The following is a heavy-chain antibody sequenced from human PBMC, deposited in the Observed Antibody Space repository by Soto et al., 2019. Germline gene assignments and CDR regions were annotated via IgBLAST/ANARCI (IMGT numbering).Heavy chain of an antibody. Sequence: QVQLVQSGAEVNKPGSSVKVSCKASGGTFSSYTISWVRPAPGQGLEWMGRIIPNLGIANYAQKVQGRVTITASKSTSTADMELGILRSADTAVYYCARVRHWFVLWGQGTLVTVAS. CDR3: ARVRHWFVL. CDR1: GGTFSSYT. J-gene: IGHJ5*02. CDR2: IIPNLGIA. V-gene: IGHV1-69*02.